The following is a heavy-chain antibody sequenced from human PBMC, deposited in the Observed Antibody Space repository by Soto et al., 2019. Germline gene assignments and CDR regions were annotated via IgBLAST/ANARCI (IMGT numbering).Heavy chain of an antibody. CDR1: GGTFSSYA. CDR2: IIPIFGTA. CDR3: ARDLGYQLLYNWFDP. V-gene: IGHV1-69*13. Sequence: SVKVSCKASGGTFSSYAISWVRQAPGQGLEWMGGIIPIFGTANYAQKFQGRVTITADESTSTAYMELSSLRSEDTAVYYCARDLGYQLLYNWFDPWGQGTLVTVSS. D-gene: IGHD2-2*02. J-gene: IGHJ5*02.